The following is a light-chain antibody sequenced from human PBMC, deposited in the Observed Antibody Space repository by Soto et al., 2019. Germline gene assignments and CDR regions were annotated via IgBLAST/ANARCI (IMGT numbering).Light chain of an antibody. CDR1: QSVSNTY. CDR2: DTS. CDR3: QQYGTSEII. Sequence: EKVMTQSPATLSVSPGERATLSCRTSQSVSNTYVAWYQQKPGQAPRLLIYDTSSRVTGIPDRFSGSGSGTDFTLTISRLEPEDFAVFYCQQYGTSEIIFGQGTRLEI. J-gene: IGKJ5*01. V-gene: IGKV3-20*01.